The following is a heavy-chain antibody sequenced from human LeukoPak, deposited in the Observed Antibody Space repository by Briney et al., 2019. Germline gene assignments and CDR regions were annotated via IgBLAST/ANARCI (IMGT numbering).Heavy chain of an antibody. CDR1: GYSISSGYY. D-gene: IGHD2-15*01. J-gene: IGHJ5*02. CDR2: IHHSGST. CDR3: ARDALGYCSGGSCGVVWFDP. Sequence: SETLSLTCTVSGYSISSGYYWGWIRQPPGKGLEWIGSIHHSGSTYYNPSLKSRVTISVDTSKNQFSMKLRSVTAADTAVYYCARDALGYCSGGSCGVVWFDPWGQGTLVTVSS. V-gene: IGHV4-38-2*02.